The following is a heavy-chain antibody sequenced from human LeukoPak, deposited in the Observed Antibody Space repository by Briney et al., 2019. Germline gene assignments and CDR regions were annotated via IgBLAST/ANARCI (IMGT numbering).Heavy chain of an antibody. D-gene: IGHD6-19*01. Sequence: GGSESLSCAGSGFTLSFYAMNWVRQAPGKGLEWVSSISGSGGYLYYADSVKGRFTISRDNAKNSLYLQMNSLRDEDTAVYYCATNSPDSSGSYVGPFERWGQAALVTVSS. CDR1: GFTLSFYA. V-gene: IGHV3-21*01. CDR2: ISGSGGYL. J-gene: IGHJ4*02. CDR3: ATNSPDSSGSYVGPFER.